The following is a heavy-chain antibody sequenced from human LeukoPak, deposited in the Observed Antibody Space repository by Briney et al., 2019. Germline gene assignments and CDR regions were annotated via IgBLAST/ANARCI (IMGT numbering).Heavy chain of an antibody. CDR3: ARQGAVGSSFDNFGMDV. J-gene: IGHJ6*02. D-gene: IGHD3-3*02. CDR2: INHSGST. CDR1: GGSFSAYY. V-gene: IGHV4-34*01. Sequence: SETLSLTCAVYGGSFSAYYWSWIRQPPGKGLEWIGEINHSGSTNYKPSLKSRVTISVDTSKNQFSLKLSSVTAADTAVYYCARQGAVGSSFDNFGMDVWGQGTTVTVSS.